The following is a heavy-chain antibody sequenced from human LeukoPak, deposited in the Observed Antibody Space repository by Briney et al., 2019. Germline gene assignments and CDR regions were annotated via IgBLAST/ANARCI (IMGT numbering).Heavy chain of an antibody. V-gene: IGHV3-30*03. CDR2: ISYDGGTK. J-gene: IGHJ4*02. D-gene: IGHD1-26*01. CDR3: PEVFEARGARRPKAY. Sequence: GESLRLSCAASGFALSDYGMHWVRQAPGKGLEWVALISYDGGTKFYADSVRDRFTISRAHSKNTLFLHMTSLKIEDTPVYSCPEVFEARGARRPKAYWARGTLVIVSS. CDR1: GFALSDYG.